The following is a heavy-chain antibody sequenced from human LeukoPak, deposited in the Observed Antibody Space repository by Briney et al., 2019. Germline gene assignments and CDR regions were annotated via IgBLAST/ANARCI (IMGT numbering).Heavy chain of an antibody. CDR2: ISGSGGST. CDR3: AKGDYGDYVPIDY. CDR1: GFTFSSYA. J-gene: IGHJ4*02. Sequence: PGGSLRLSCAASGFTFSSYAMSWVRQAPGKGLEWVSAISGSGGSTYYADSVKGRLTISRDNSKNTLYLQMNSLRAEDTAVYYCAKGDYGDYVPIDYWGQGTLVTVSS. D-gene: IGHD4-17*01. V-gene: IGHV3-23*01.